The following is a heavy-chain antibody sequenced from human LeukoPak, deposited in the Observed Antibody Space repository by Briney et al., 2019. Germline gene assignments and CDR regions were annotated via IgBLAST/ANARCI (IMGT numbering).Heavy chain of an antibody. Sequence: SETLSLTCTVSGGSISNYYWSWIRQPPGKGLEWIGHIYYSGATKYNPSLKSRITISVDTSKNQFSLMLSSVTAADTAVYYCARPTTHGNVDYWGQGTLVTVSS. CDR3: ARPTTHGNVDY. V-gene: IGHV4-59*08. CDR1: GGSISNYY. D-gene: IGHD1-1*01. J-gene: IGHJ4*02. CDR2: IYYSGAT.